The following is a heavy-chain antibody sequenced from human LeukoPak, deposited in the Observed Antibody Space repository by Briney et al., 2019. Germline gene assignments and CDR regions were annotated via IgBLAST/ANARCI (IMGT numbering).Heavy chain of an antibody. CDR1: GGSFSGYY. D-gene: IGHD3-22*01. J-gene: IGHJ3*02. V-gene: IGHV4-59*01. CDR3: ARDDSSGYDDAFDI. Sequence: SETLSLTCAVNGGSFSGYYWSWIRQPPGKGLEWIGYIYYSGSTNYNPSLKSRVTISVDTSKNQFSLKLSSVTAADTAVYYCARDDSSGYDDAFDIWGQGTMVTVSS. CDR2: IYYSGST.